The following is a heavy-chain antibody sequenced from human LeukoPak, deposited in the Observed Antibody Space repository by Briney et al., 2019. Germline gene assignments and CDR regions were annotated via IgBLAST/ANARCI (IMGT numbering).Heavy chain of an antibody. CDR2: ISYDGSNK. D-gene: IGHD2-21*01. Sequence: GRSLRLSCAGSGFTFSSYGIHWVRQAPGKGLEWVAVISYDGSNKYYADSVKGRFTISRDNSKNTLYLQMNSLRAEDTDVYYCATLQIVVGAFDIWGQGTMVTVSS. V-gene: IGHV3-30*03. CDR1: GFTFSSYG. CDR3: ATLQIVVGAFDI. J-gene: IGHJ3*02.